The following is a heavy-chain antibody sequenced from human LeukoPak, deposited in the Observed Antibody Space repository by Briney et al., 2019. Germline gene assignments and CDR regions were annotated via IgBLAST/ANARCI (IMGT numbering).Heavy chain of an antibody. CDR2: IYTSGST. Sequence: SETLSLTCTVSGGSISSGSYYWSWIRQPAGKGQEWIGRIYTSGSTNYNPSLKSRVTISVDTSKNQFSLKLSSVTAADTAVYYCARDNSGYDDYYYYYYMDVWGKGTTVTVPS. D-gene: IGHD5-12*01. J-gene: IGHJ6*03. CDR1: GGSISSGSYY. CDR3: ARDNSGYDDYYYYYYMDV. V-gene: IGHV4-61*02.